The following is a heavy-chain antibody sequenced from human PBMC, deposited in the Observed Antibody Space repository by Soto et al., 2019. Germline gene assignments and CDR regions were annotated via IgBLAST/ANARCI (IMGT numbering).Heavy chain of an antibody. CDR1: GGSISSSNW. V-gene: IGHV4-4*02. J-gene: IGHJ6*02. CDR2: IYHSGST. CDR3: ARVSGSYYYGMDV. Sequence: QVQLQESGPGLVKPSGTLSLTCAVSGGSISSSNWWSWVRQPPGKGLEWIGEIYHSGSTNYNPSLKSRVTKSVDTSKNQVSLKLSSVTAADTAVSYCARVSGSYYYGMDVWGQGTTVTVSS. D-gene: IGHD1-26*01.